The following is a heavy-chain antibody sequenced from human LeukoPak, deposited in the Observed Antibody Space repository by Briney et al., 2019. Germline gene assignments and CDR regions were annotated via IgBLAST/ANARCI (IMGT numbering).Heavy chain of an antibody. CDR2: IYYSGST. D-gene: IGHD4-17*01. CDR3: ARESALYGDDPVYYFDY. Sequence: SETLSLTCTVSGGSISSSSYYWGWIRQPPGKGLEWIGSIYYSGSTNYNPSLKSRVTMSVDTSKNQFSLKLSSVTAADTAVYYCARESALYGDDPVYYFDYWGQGTLVTVSS. CDR1: GGSISSSSYY. V-gene: IGHV4-39*07. J-gene: IGHJ4*02.